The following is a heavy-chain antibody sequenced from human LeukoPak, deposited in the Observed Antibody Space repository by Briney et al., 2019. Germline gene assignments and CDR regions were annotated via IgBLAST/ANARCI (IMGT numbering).Heavy chain of an antibody. V-gene: IGHV3-33*08. CDR2: IWDDGSNK. CDR3: VKWESTLSH. CDR1: GFIFSKYV. Sequence: GGSLRLSCAASGFIFSKYVMHWVRQAPGKGLEWVAVIWDDGSNKYYADSVKGRFTISRDNSKNMLYLQMNSLRVEDMALYYCVKWESTLSHWGQGTLVTVSS. D-gene: IGHD1-26*01. J-gene: IGHJ4*02.